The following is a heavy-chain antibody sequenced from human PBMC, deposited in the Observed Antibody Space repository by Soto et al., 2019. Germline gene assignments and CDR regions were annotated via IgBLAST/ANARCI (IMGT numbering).Heavy chain of an antibody. V-gene: IGHV3-74*01. J-gene: IGHJ4*02. CDR2: INTDGSST. Sequence: EVQLVESGGGLVQPGGSLRLSCAASGFTFSSYWMRWVRQAPGKGLVWVSRINTDGSSTSYADSVKGRFTSSRDNDKKTLYLQRNSLRAEVTVVYYCARDGGWIDYWCEGTLVTVSS. D-gene: IGHD6-19*01. CDR3: ARDGGWIDY. CDR1: GFTFSSYW.